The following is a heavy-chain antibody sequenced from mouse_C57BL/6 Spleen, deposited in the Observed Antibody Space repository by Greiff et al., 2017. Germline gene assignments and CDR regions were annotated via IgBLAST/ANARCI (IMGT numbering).Heavy chain of an antibody. V-gene: IGHV1-4*01. CDR2: INPSSGYT. Sequence: QVQLQQSGAELARPGASVKMSCKASGYTFTSYTMHWVKQRPGQGLEWIGYINPSSGYTKYNQKFKDKATLTAYKSSSTAYMQLSSLTSEDSAVYYCARGELTGTGYAMDYWGQGTSVTVSS. D-gene: IGHD4-1*01. J-gene: IGHJ4*01. CDR3: ARGELTGTGYAMDY. CDR1: GYTFTSYT.